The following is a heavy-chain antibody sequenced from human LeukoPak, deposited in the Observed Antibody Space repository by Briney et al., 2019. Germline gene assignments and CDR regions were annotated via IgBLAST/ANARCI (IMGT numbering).Heavy chain of an antibody. J-gene: IGHJ5*02. CDR3: ARPPGIAAAWFDP. CDR2: VDYSGST. V-gene: IGHV4-39*01. D-gene: IGHD6-13*01. CDR1: GGSISRSSYN. Sequence: SETLSLTCTVSGGSISRSSYNWGWIRQPPGKGLEWIGSVDYSGSTYYNPSLKSRVTISVDTSKNQFSLMVTSVTAADTAVYYCARPPGIAAAWFDPWGQGTLVTVSS.